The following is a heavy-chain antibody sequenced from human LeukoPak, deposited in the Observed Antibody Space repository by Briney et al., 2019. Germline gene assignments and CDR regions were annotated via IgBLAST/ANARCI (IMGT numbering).Heavy chain of an antibody. CDR3: ARVPLWYYDILTGYYRDAFDI. V-gene: IGHV1-8*03. Sequence: ASVKVSCKASGYTFTSYDINWVRQATGQGLEWMGWMNPNSGNTGYAQKFQGRVTITRNTSISTAYMELSSLRSEDTAVYYCARVPLWYYDILTGYYRDAFDIWGQGTMVTVSS. J-gene: IGHJ3*02. CDR1: GYTFTSYD. D-gene: IGHD3-9*01. CDR2: MNPNSGNT.